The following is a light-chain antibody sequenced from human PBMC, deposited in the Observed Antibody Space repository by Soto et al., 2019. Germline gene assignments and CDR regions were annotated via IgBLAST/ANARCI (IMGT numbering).Light chain of an antibody. J-gene: IGKJ2*01. CDR2: GAS. V-gene: IGKV3-15*01. CDR3: QQYNNWPPYT. Sequence: EIVVTQSPATLSVSPGERATLSCRASQSVYSNLAWYQQKPGQAPRLLIYGASTRATSIPARFSGSGSGTEFTLTISSLQSEDFAVYYCQQYNNWPPYTFGQGTKLEIK. CDR1: QSVYSN.